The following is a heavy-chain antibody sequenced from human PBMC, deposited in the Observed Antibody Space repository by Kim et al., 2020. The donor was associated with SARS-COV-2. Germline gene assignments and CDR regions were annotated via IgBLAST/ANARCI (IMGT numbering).Heavy chain of an antibody. CDR1: GYTFTAHY. CDR2: INPNSGAT. V-gene: IGHV1-2*02. Sequence: ASVKVSCKASGYTFTAHYMHWVRQAPGQGLEWMGWINPNSGATNYAQKFQGRVTMTRDTSINSAYMELTRLTFDDTAVYYCARDWVYCSDSSCYTEAFDIWGQGTVVTVSS. CDR3: ARDWVYCSDSSCYTEAFDI. J-gene: IGHJ3*02. D-gene: IGHD2-2*02.